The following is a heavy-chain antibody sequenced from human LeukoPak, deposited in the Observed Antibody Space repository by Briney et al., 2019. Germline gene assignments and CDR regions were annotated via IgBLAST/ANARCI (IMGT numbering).Heavy chain of an antibody. Sequence: GGSLRLSCAASGFTFSDYYMSWVREAPGKGLEWGSYISSSGSTIYYADSVKGGFTISRENAKNSLYLQMNSLRAEDTAVYYCARADSSGYVRIGFYFDYWGQGTLVTVS. V-gene: IGHV3-11*01. CDR3: ARADSSGYVRIGFYFDY. CDR1: GFTFSDYY. CDR2: ISSSGSTI. J-gene: IGHJ4*02. D-gene: IGHD3-22*01.